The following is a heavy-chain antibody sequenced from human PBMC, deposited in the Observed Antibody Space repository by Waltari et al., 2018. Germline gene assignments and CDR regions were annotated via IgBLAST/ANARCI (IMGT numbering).Heavy chain of an antibody. CDR3: ATGPGIAAY. CDR2: IKNDGSIT. J-gene: IGHJ4*02. Sequence: EVHLVESGGGLVQPGGSLRLSCAASGFTFSSYWMHWVRQAPGKGLMWCSRIKNDGSITSYADSVKGRFTMSRYNAKNTLYLQMNSLRAEDMAVYYCATGPGIAAYWGQGIPVTVSS. CDR1: GFTFSSYW. V-gene: IGHV3-74*01. D-gene: IGHD6-13*01.